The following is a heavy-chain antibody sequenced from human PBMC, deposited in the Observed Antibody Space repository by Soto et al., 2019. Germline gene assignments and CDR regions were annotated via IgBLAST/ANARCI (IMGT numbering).Heavy chain of an antibody. V-gene: IGHV4-30-2*01. J-gene: IGHJ4*02. CDR2: IYHRGST. CDR3: GSGEYGDYVDY. D-gene: IGHD3-10*01. CDR1: GGSVTTGGYS. Sequence: QLQLQQSGSGLVKPSQTLSLTCAVSGGSVTTGGYSWSWIRQPPGKGLEWIGYIYHRGSTYYNPSLKSRVTMSLDRSKNQFSLNLTSVTAADTAMYYCGSGEYGDYVDYWGQGTPVSVSS.